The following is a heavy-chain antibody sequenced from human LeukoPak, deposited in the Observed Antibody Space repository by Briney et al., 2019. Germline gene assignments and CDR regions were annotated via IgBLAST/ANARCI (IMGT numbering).Heavy chain of an antibody. J-gene: IGHJ4*02. V-gene: IGHV3-74*01. CDR2: INDDGSAT. CDR1: GFTFSNYW. Sequence: GGSLRLSCAASGFTFSNYWMHWVRQVPGRGLVWVSRINDDGSATFYADSVKGRFTISRDNAKNTLFLQVNSLRAEDTAVYYCAREILAPGKTHDYWGQGTLVTVSS. CDR3: AREILAPGKTHDY.